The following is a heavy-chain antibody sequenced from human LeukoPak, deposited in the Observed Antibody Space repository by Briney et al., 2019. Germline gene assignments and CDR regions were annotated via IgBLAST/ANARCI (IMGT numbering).Heavy chain of an antibody. CDR1: GYTFTGYY. D-gene: IGHD2-8*01. J-gene: IGHJ5*02. Sequence: ASVKVSCKASGYTFTGYYMHRVRQAPGQGLEWMGWINPNSGGTNYAQKFQGRVTMTRDTSISTAYMELSRLRSDDTAVYYCARDLLSYCTNGVCYTKGWFDPWGQGTLVTVSS. CDR3: ARDLLSYCTNGVCYTKGWFDP. CDR2: INPNSGGT. V-gene: IGHV1-2*02.